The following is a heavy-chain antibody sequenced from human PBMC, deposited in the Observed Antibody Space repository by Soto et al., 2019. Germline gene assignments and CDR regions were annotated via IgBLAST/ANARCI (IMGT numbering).Heavy chain of an antibody. J-gene: IGHJ5*01. V-gene: IGHV4-31*03. CDR3: ARLFVVVPASRASFAS. CDR2: IYYSGST. Sequence: PSETLSLTGTVSGGSISSGGYYWSWIRQHPGKGLEWIGYIYYSGSTYYNPSLKSRVTISVDTSKNQFSLKLSSVTAADTAVYFSARLFVVVPASRASFASCGHAPLVTLSS. CDR1: GGSISSGGYY. D-gene: IGHD2-2*01.